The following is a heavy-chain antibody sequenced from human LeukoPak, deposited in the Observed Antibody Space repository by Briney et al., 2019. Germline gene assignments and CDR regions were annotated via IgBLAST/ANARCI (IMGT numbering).Heavy chain of an antibody. J-gene: IGHJ4*02. CDR1: GYTFTNYY. D-gene: IGHD1-26*01. CDR2: INPASAGA. V-gene: IGHV1-2*02. CDR3: ARQLGNYYRAFDF. Sequence: ASVKVSCKPSGYTFTNYYIHWVRQAPGQGPEWVGWINPASAGAAFAPKFQGRVSMTWDSSITTAFMDLTSLRFNDTAIYYCARQLGNYYRAFDFWGQGTLVTVSS.